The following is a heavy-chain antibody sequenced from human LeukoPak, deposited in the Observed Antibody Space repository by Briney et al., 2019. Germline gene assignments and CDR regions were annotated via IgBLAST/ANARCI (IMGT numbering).Heavy chain of an antibody. CDR1: GFTFSSYA. V-gene: IGHV3-23*01. D-gene: IGHD3-3*01. J-gene: IGHJ4*02. Sequence: PGGSLRLSCAASGFTFSSYAMSWVRQAPGKGLEWVSAISGSGGSTYYADSVKGRFTISRDNSKNTLYLQMNSLRAEDTAVYYCAKGAHYDFWSGYYRQSDYWGQGTLVTVSS. CDR3: AKGAHYDFWSGYYRQSDY. CDR2: ISGSGGST.